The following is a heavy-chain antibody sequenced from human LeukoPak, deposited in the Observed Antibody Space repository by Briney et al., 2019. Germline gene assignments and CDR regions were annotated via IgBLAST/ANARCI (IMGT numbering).Heavy chain of an antibody. CDR2: INPNSGGT. CDR1: GYTFTGYY. D-gene: IGHD2-15*01. J-gene: IGHJ4*02. V-gene: IGHV1-2*02. Sequence: ASVNVSCKASGYTFTGYYMHWVRQAPGQGLEWMGWINPNSGGTNYAQKFQGGVTMTRDTSISTAYMELSRLRSDDTAVYYCARDGYCSGGSCYFSLLFDYWGQGTLVTVSS. CDR3: ARDGYCSGGSCYFSLLFDY.